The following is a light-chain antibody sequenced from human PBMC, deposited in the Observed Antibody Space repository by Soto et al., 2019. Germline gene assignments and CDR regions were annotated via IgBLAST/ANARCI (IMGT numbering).Light chain of an antibody. V-gene: IGKV1-39*01. CDR2: AAS. CDR1: QSISNY. Sequence: DIQMTQSPSSLSASVVDRVTITCRASQSISNYLNWYQHKPGKAPNLLIYAASSLQSGVPSRFSGRGSGTDFTLTISSLQPEDFATYYCQQSYSTPRTFGQGTKVDIK. J-gene: IGKJ1*01. CDR3: QQSYSTPRT.